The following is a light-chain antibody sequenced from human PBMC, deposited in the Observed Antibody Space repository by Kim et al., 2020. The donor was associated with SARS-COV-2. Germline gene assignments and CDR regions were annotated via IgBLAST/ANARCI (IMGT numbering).Light chain of an antibody. CDR1: SRDVGSYNL. CDR3: CSYTSSSTWM. V-gene: IGLV2-23*01. Sequence: GQSITISCTGTSRDVGSYNLVSWYQQHPGKAPKLMIYEGSKRPSGVSNRFSGSKSGNTASLTISGLQAEDEADYYCCSYTSSSTWMFGGGTQLTVL. J-gene: IGLJ3*02. CDR2: EGS.